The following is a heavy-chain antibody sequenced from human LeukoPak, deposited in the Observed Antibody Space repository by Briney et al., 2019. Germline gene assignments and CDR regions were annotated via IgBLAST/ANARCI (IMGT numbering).Heavy chain of an antibody. Sequence: GASVKVSCKASGYTFTSYGLSWVRQAPGQGLEWMGWISAYNGNTNYAQKLQGRVTMTTDTSTGTAYMELRSLRSDDTAVYYCARFIAAAGIFKNGMDVWGQGTTVTVSS. CDR3: ARFIAAAGIFKNGMDV. D-gene: IGHD6-13*01. CDR2: ISAYNGNT. V-gene: IGHV1-18*01. CDR1: GYTFTSYG. J-gene: IGHJ6*02.